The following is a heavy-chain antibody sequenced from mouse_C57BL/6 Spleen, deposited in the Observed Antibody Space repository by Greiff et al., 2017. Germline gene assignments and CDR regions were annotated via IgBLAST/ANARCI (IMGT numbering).Heavy chain of an antibody. CDR1: GFSLTSYA. Sequence: QVQLQQSGPGLVAPSQSLSITCTVSGFSLTSYAISWVRQPPGKGLEWLGVIWTGGGTNCNSAHKSRLSINKDYTKDQVFLKMNSLQTDDTARYYCARGNYYGSTLYGYWGQGTTLTVSS. J-gene: IGHJ2*01. CDR2: IWTGGGT. CDR3: ARGNYYGSTLYGY. D-gene: IGHD1-1*01. V-gene: IGHV2-9-1*01.